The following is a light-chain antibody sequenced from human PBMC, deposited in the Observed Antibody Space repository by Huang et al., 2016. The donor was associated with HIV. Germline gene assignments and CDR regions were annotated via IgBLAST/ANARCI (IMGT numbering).Light chain of an antibody. CDR1: QSVSRNY. CDR2: GAS. V-gene: IGKV3-20*01. Sequence: EIVLTQSPGTLSLSPGESATLSCRASQSVSRNYVTWYQQKPGQSPRLLIYGASSRATGIPERFSGSGSGTDFTLTIRRLEPADFAVYFCQQYGNSPWTFGQGANVEIK. J-gene: IGKJ1*01. CDR3: QQYGNSPWT.